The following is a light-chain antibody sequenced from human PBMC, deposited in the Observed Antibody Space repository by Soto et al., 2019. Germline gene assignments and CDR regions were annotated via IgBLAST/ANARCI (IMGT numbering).Light chain of an antibody. V-gene: IGKV1-16*02. CDR2: AAS. J-gene: IGKJ4*01. Sequence: DIQMTQSPSSLSASVGDTVTITCRASQDIGNFFAWFQQKPGTAPKSLISAASSLQSGVPSKFSVSGFGTDINLTINSLQPEDVATYYCQQYHSWPATFGGGTKVE. CDR3: QQYHSWPAT. CDR1: QDIGNF.